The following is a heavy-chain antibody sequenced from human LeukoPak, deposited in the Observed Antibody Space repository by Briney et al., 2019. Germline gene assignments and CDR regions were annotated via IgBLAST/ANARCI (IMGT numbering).Heavy chain of an antibody. D-gene: IGHD5-12*01. J-gene: IGHJ4*02. CDR1: GFTLSSYW. CDR3: VREGGYDPFEN. CDR2: INSDGSST. Sequence: PGGSLRLSCAASGFTLSSYWMHWVRQAPGKGLVWVSRINSDGSSTGYADSVKGRFTISRDNAKNTLYLQMNSLRAEDTALYYCVREGGYDPFENWGQGTLVTVSS. V-gene: IGHV3-74*01.